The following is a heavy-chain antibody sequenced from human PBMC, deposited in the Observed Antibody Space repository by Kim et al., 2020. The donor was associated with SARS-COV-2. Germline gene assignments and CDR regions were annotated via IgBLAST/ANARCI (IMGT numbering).Heavy chain of an antibody. Sequence: GRFTISRDNAKNSLYLQMNSLRAEDTAVYYCARAGGCSGGSCYSDWYFDLWGRGTLVTVSS. CDR3: ARAGGCSGGSCYSDWYFDL. V-gene: IGHV3-11*06. D-gene: IGHD2-15*01. J-gene: IGHJ2*01.